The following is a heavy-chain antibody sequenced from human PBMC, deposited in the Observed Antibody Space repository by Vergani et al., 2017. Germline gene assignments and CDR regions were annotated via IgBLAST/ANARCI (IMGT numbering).Heavy chain of an antibody. J-gene: IGHJ6*03. Sequence: QVQLQQWGAGLLKPSETLSLTCAVYGGSFSGYYWSWICQPPGKGLECIGEINHSGSTNYNTSLKSRVTISVDTSKNQFSLTLSSVTAADTAVYYCARNPPSTVTTPGAYYYYYYMDVWGKGP. D-gene: IGHD4-11*01. CDR1: GGSFSGYY. CDR3: ARNPPSTVTTPGAYYYYYYMDV. CDR2: INHSGST. V-gene: IGHV4-34*01.